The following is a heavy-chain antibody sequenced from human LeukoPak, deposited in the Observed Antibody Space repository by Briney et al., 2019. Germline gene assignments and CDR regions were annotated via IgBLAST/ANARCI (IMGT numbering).Heavy chain of an antibody. V-gene: IGHV4-59*01. D-gene: IGHD2-15*01. J-gene: IGHJ5*02. CDR3: ARERYCSGGSCPGGNWFDP. CDR2: IYYSGST. Sequence: PSGTLSLTCTVSGGSISSYYWSWIRQPPGKGLEWIGYIYYSGSTNYNPSLKSRVTISVDTSKNQFSLKLSSVTAADTAVYYCARERYCSGGSCPGGNWFDPWGQGTLVTVSS. CDR1: GGSISSYY.